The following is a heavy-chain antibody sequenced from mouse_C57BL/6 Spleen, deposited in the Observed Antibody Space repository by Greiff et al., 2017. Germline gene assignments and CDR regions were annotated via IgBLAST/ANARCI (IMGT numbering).Heavy chain of an antibody. J-gene: IGHJ2*01. Sequence: QVQLQQPGTELVKPGASVKLSCKASGYTFTGYWMHWVKQRPGQGLEWIGNINPSNGGTNFNEKFKSKATLTVDKSSSTAYMQLSSLTSEDAAVYYCARDYYGSGGYFDYWGQGTTLTVSS. CDR1: GYTFTGYW. CDR3: ARDYYGSGGYFDY. V-gene: IGHV1-53*01. CDR2: INPSNGGT. D-gene: IGHD1-1*01.